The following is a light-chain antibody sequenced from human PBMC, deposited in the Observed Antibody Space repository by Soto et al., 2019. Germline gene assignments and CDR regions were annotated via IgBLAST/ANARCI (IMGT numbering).Light chain of an antibody. V-gene: IGKV3-20*01. CDR1: QSVSSSS. Sequence: ENVLTPSPGTLSLSPGGGAPLPCRASQSVSSSSLAWYQQRPGQAPRLLIYGTSSRATGIPDRFSGSGSGTDLTITISRLEPEDFEVYYCQQYGSSPLTFGGGTKVDIK. CDR3: QQYGSSPLT. CDR2: GTS. J-gene: IGKJ4*01.